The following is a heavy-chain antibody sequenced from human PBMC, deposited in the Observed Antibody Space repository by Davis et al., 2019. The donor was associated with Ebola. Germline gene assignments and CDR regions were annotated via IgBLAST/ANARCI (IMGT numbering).Heavy chain of an antibody. J-gene: IGHJ5*02. CDR2: IHSSGTT. CDR1: GGSITSYQ. Sequence: MPGGSLRLSCTVSGGSITSYQWNWVRQSPGKGLEWLGSIHSSGTTNYNPSLKSRVTISMDMSQNQFSLRLNSVTPADTAVYYCAKDNPLRWFGPWGQGTLVTVSS. V-gene: IGHV4-59*01. D-gene: IGHD1-14*01. CDR3: AKDNPLRWFGP.